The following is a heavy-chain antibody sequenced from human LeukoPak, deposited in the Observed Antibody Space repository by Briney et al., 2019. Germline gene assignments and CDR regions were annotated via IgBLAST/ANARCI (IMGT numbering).Heavy chain of an antibody. CDR1: GGTFSSYA. CDR2: IIPIFGTA. D-gene: IGHD3-22*01. V-gene: IGHV1-69*05. J-gene: IGHJ4*02. CDR3: ARAGGYYDSSGYYGY. Sequence: ASVKVSCKASGGTFSSYAISWVRQAPGQGLEWMGGIIPIFGTANYAQKFQGRVTITTDESTSTAYMELSSLRSEDTAVYYCARAGGYYDSSGYYGYWGQGTLVTVSS.